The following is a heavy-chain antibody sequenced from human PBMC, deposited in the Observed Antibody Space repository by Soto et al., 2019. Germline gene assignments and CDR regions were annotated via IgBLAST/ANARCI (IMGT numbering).Heavy chain of an antibody. CDR2: IYSGGYT. CDR1: GFTVSNNY. D-gene: IGHD3-10*01. CDR3: AAHPGGGGY. J-gene: IGHJ4*02. V-gene: IGHV3-53*01. Sequence: EVQLVESGGGLIQPGGSLRLSCAVSGFTVSNNYMSWVRQAPGKGLEGVSVIYSGGYTAYGDSVKGRFTISRDNSKNTQFLQMNTRGAEAPALYYCAAHPGGGGYWGQGTLVTVSS.